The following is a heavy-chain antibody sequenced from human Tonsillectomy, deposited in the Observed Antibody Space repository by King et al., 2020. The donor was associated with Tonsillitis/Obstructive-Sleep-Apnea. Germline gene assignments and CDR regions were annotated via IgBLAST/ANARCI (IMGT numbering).Heavy chain of an antibody. CDR1: GFTVSSSY. V-gene: IGHV3-53*04. CDR2: IYSRGNT. CDR3: ARESSSWYYAFDI. J-gene: IGHJ3*02. D-gene: IGHD6-13*01. Sequence: QLVQSGGGLVQPGGSLRLSCAASGFTVSSSYMTWVRQAPGKGLERVSLIYSRGNTYYADSVKGRFTISRHNSKNTLFLQMNRLRAEDTAVYYCARESSSWYYAFDIWGQGTMVTVSS.